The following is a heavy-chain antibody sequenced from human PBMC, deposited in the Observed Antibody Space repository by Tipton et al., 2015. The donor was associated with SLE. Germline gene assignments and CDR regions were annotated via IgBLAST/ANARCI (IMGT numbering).Heavy chain of an antibody. CDR3: ARDSNGFEY. CDR2: IYQSVTT. D-gene: IGHD2-8*01. V-gene: IGHV4-38-2*02. Sequence: LRLSCTVSGYSISSGYYWGWIRQPPGKGLEWIGSIYQSVTTYYNPSLNSRVTISVDTSKNQFSLNLSSVTAADTALYYCARDSNGFEYWGQGALVTVSS. J-gene: IGHJ4*02. CDR1: GYSISSGYY.